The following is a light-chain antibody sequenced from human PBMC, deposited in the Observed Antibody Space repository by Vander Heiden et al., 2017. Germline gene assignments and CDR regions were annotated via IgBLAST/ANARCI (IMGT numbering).Light chain of an antibody. J-gene: IGKJ5*01. CDR3: QQRTYGHPLTT. Sequence: EIVLTQSPATLSLSPGERATLSCRASQSVSSYLAWYQQKPGQAPRLLIYDASNRATGIQASFSGSGDRTDFTLTISSREPEDFALYYCQQRTYGHPLTTFGQGTLLEIK. CDR1: QSVSSY. V-gene: IGKV3-11*01. CDR2: DAS.